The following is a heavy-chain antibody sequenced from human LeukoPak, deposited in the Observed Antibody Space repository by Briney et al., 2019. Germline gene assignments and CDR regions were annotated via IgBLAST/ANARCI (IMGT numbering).Heavy chain of an antibody. Sequence: GGSLRLSCAASGFTFSDYYMSGIRQPPGKGLEWVSYISSSGTTIYYADSVRGRFTVSRDNAKNSLYLQMDSLSAEDTAVYYCASLRGVNRWGQGTLVTVSS. V-gene: IGHV3-11*01. CDR1: GFTFSDYY. J-gene: IGHJ4*02. CDR3: ASLRGVNR. D-gene: IGHD3-10*01. CDR2: ISSSGTTI.